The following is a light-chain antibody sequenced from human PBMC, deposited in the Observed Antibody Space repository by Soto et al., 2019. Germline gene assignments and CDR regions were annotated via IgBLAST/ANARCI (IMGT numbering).Light chain of an antibody. CDR2: STN. J-gene: IGLJ2*01. CDR3: MLYMGGGLVV. V-gene: IGLV8-61*01. CDR1: SGSVSTNYY. Sequence: QTVVTQAPSVSVSPGGTVTLTCGLTSGSVSTNYYPSWYQQTPGQAPRTLIYSTNIRSSGVPDRFSGSILGNKAALTITGVQADDESDYHCMLYMGGGLVVFGGGTKLTV.